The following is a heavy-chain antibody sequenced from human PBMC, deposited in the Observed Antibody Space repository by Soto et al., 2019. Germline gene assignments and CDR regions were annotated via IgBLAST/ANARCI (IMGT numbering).Heavy chain of an antibody. CDR3: ARDFTVYGPDSFDY. V-gene: IGHV3-30-3*01. Sequence: QVQLVESGGGVVQPGKSLRLSCAASGFAFRTYAIHWFRQAPGKGLGWLAVISFDGTNKYFADSAKGRFTISSDNSKNTIYRQMKCLPSDDTAVYFGARDFTVYGPDSFDYWGQGTLVTGSS. D-gene: IGHD2-8*01. J-gene: IGHJ4*02. CDR2: ISFDGTNK. CDR1: GFAFRTYA.